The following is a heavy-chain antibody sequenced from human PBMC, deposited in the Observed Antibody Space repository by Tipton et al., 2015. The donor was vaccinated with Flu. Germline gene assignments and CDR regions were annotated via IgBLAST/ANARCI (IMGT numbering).Heavy chain of an antibody. CDR1: GGSISGYY. V-gene: IGHV4-59*01. CDR3: ARIQGGYYGSESYGT. Sequence: TLSLTCSVSGGSISGYYWSWIRQPPGKGLEWIGFVFYTGSTDSNPSLKSHVTISVDTSKNQFSLELISVTAADTAVYSCARIQGGYYGSESYGTWGQGVLVTASS. D-gene: IGHD3-10*01. J-gene: IGHJ5*02. CDR2: VFYTGST.